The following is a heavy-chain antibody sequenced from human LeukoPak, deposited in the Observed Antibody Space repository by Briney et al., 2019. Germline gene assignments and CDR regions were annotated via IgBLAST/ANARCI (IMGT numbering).Heavy chain of an antibody. D-gene: IGHD4/OR15-4a*01. CDR2: INGEGSSI. CDR1: GFAFATYW. Sequence: PGGSLRLSCAASGFAFATYWMHWVRQAPGKGLEWLSRINGEGSSINYADSVKGRFTISRDNAKNTLYLQIDSLRVEDTAVYYCARMADYARSRFYGYLPYWGQGTLVTVSS. J-gene: IGHJ1*01. V-gene: IGHV3-74*01. CDR3: ARMADYARSRFYGYLPY.